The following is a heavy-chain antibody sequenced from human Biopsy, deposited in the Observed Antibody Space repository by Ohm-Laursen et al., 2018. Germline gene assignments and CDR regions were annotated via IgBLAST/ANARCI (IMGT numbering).Heavy chain of an antibody. CDR3: ARTPILIVSAGLVYRHRRHLQGMDV. V-gene: IGHV2-70*11. CDR2: VDWADYM. J-gene: IGHJ6*02. CDR1: GFSRSARGMC. D-gene: IGHD6-13*01. Sequence: TQTLTLTCSFSGFSRSARGMCVSWIRQAPGKALEWLARVDWADYMDYSASLQTKLSISKATANDQVVLTVNNVDPADTATYYCARTPILIVSAGLVYRHRRHLQGMDVWGQGIAVTVS.